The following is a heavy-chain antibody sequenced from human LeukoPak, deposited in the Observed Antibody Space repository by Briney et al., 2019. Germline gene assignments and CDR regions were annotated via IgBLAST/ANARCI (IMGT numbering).Heavy chain of an antibody. J-gene: IGHJ5*02. D-gene: IGHD4-11*01. V-gene: IGHV4-4*02. CDR2: IYHSGST. Sequence: PSGTLSLTCAVSGGSISSSNWWSWVRQPPGKGLEWIGEIYHSGSTNYNPSLKSRVTISVDKSKNQFSLKLSSVTAADTAVYYCARVYDYRLTPKVNWFDPWGQGTLVTVSS. CDR3: ARVYDYRLTPKVNWFDP. CDR1: GGSISSSNW.